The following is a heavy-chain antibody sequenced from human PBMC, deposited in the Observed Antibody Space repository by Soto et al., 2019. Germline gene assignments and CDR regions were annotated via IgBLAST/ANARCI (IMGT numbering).Heavy chain of an antibody. CDR1: GGTFSSYA. Sequence: PSVKVSCKASGGTFSSYAISWVRQAPGQGLEWMGGIIPIFGTANYAQKFQGRVTITADESTSTAYMELSSLRSEDTAVYYCARMRVVSGYRRPRDWFDPWGQGTLVTVSS. V-gene: IGHV1-69*13. D-gene: IGHD3-3*01. CDR2: IIPIFGTA. J-gene: IGHJ5*02. CDR3: ARMRVVSGYRRPRDWFDP.